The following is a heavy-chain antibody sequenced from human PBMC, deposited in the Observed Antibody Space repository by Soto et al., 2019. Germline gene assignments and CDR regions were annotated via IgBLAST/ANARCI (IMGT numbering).Heavy chain of an antibody. Sequence: GSLRLSCAASGFTFSSYAMSWVRQAPGKGLEWVSAISGSGGSTYYADSVKGRFTISRDNSKNTLYLQMNSLRAEDTAVYYCAKDIVLADHYSSYYGMDVWGKGPTVTVSS. V-gene: IGHV3-23*01. J-gene: IGHJ6*04. D-gene: IGHD3-22*01. CDR3: AKDIVLADHYSSYYGMDV. CDR1: GFTFSSYA. CDR2: ISGSGGST.